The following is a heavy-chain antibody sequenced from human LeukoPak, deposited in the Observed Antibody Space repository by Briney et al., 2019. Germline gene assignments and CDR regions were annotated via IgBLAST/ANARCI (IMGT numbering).Heavy chain of an antibody. Sequence: TGGSLRLSCAASGFTFDDYGMSWVRQAPGKGLEWVSGINWNGGSTGYADSVKGRFTISRDNAKNSLYLQMNSLRAEDTALYHCARDRLFYDYVWGSYRAFDPWGQGTLVTVSS. CDR2: INWNGGST. J-gene: IGHJ5*02. V-gene: IGHV3-20*01. CDR3: ARDRLFYDYVWGSYRAFDP. CDR1: GFTFDDYG. D-gene: IGHD3-16*02.